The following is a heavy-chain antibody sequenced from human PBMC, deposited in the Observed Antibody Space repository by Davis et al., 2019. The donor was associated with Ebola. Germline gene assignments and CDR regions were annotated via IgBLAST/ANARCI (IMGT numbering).Heavy chain of an antibody. CDR1: GFTFSSYD. D-gene: IGHD3-10*01. CDR2: ISYDGSNQ. Sequence: GESLKISCAASGFTFSSYDMHWVRQAPGKGLEWVTVISYDGSNQYYADSVKGRFTISRDNAKNTLYLQMNSLRAEDSAVYYCVRDGSGTLPYDYWGQGALVTVSS. CDR3: VRDGSGTLPYDY. J-gene: IGHJ4*02. V-gene: IGHV3-30*04.